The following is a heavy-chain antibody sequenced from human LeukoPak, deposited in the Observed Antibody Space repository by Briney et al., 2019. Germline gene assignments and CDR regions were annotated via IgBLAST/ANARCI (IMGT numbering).Heavy chain of an antibody. CDR3: MRWSHDSGYYYMDV. CDR2: IRYDGSNK. D-gene: IGHD2-15*01. V-gene: IGHV3-30*02. CDR1: GFIFSSYG. J-gene: IGHJ6*03. Sequence: GGSLRLSCAASGFIFSSYGMHWVRQAPGKGLEWVAFIRYDGSNKYYADSVKGRFTISRDNSKNTLYLQMNSLRAEDTAVYYCMRWSHDSGYYYMDVWGKGTTVTVSS.